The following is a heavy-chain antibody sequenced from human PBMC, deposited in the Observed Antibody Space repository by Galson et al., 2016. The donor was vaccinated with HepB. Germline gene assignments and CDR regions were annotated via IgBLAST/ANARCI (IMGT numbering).Heavy chain of an antibody. CDR3: AKHPSYASSGYYYVNYFDY. CDR1: GFTFSSYA. Sequence: SLRLSCAASGFTFSSYAMSWVRQAPGKGLEWVSGISSSGDSTYYADSVKGRFTISRDNSKNTLYLQMNSLRAGDTALYYCAKHPSYASSGYYYVNYFDYWGQGTLVTVSS. D-gene: IGHD3-22*01. J-gene: IGHJ4*02. CDR2: ISSSGDST. V-gene: IGHV3-23*01.